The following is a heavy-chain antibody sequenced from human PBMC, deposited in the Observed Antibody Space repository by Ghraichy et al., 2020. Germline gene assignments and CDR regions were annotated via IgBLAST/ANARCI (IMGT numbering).Heavy chain of an antibody. CDR3: ARDKRWIREPRKFLYYYYGMDV. CDR1: GFTFSSYE. D-gene: IGHD1-14*01. J-gene: IGHJ6*02. Sequence: GESLNISCAASGFTFSSYEMNWVRQAPGKGLEWVSYISSSGSTIYYADSVKGRFTISRDNAKNSLYLQMNSLRAEDTAVYYCARDKRWIREPRKFLYYYYGMDVWGQGTTVTVSS. CDR2: ISSSGSTI. V-gene: IGHV3-48*03.